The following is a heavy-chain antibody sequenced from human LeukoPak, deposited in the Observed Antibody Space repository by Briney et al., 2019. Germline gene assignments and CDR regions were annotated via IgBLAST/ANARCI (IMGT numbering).Heavy chain of an antibody. CDR1: GFVFSNFG. J-gene: IGHJ4*02. CDR3: AKIPLGDFDWLSSY. Sequence: GGSLRLSCAASGFVFSNFGMHWVRQAPGKGLEWVSAISGSGGSTYYADSVKGRFTISRDNSKNTLYLQMNSLRAEDTAVYYCAKIPLGDFDWLSSYWGQGTLVTVSS. CDR2: ISGSGGST. V-gene: IGHV3-23*01. D-gene: IGHD3-9*01.